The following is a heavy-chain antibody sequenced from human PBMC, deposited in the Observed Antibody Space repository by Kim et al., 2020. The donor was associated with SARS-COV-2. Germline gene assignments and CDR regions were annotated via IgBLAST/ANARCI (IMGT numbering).Heavy chain of an antibody. CDR2: IRSKSNSYET. Sequence: GGSLRLSCAAYGLTLSGSAMHWVRQASGTGREWVGRIRSKSNSYETAYAASVEGRFTISRDDSKNTAYLQMNSLKTEDTAVYYCARGPPYSESYWDAFDIWGQGTMVTVSS. CDR1: GLTLSGSA. V-gene: IGHV3-73*01. CDR3: ARGPPYSESYWDAFDI. J-gene: IGHJ3*02. D-gene: IGHD1-26*01.